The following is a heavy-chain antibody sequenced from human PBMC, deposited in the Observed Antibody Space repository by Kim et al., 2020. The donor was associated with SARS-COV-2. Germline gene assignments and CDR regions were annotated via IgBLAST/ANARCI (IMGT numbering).Heavy chain of an antibody. D-gene: IGHD6-13*01. CDR2: IYPGDSDT. Sequence: GESLKISCKASGYSFTSYWIGWVRQMPGKGLEWMGIIYPGDSDTIYSPSFQGQVTISADKSISTAYLQWSSLKASDTAMYYCARGLSSSLGFFDYWSQGTLVSVSS. CDR1: GYSFTSYW. CDR3: ARGLSSSLGFFDY. J-gene: IGHJ4*02. V-gene: IGHV5-51*01.